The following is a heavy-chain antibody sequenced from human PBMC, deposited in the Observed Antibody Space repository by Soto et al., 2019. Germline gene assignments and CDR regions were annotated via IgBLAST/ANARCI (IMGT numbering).Heavy chain of an antibody. CDR2: IKPDESEK. J-gene: IGHJ5*02. CDR3: VRGGSNYAS. Sequence: RGSLRLSWTASGFTFSDCWMTWVRQAPGKGLEWVARIKPDESEKKYADSVKGRFSISRDNAKNSMYLQMDSLRGEDTAVYYCVRGGSNYASWGQGNLVTVSS. D-gene: IGHD4-4*01. CDR1: GFTFSDCW. V-gene: IGHV3-7*01.